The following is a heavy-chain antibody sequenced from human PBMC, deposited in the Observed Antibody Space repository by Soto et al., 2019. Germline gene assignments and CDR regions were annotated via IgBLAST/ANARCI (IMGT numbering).Heavy chain of an antibody. Sequence: EVQLVESGGNLVQPGGSLRLSCVASGFSFRSYSMNWVRQAPGKGPEWVAYVSGSGNTQYYADSVKGRFTISRDNAKQSLAVQLNSLRDADTAVYYGARDQKSGNEKLYFDDWGKGDLVTVSS. D-gene: IGHD1-1*01. CDR2: VSGSGNTQ. J-gene: IGHJ4*02. CDR3: ARDQKSGNEKLYFDD. V-gene: IGHV3-48*02. CDR1: GFSFRSYS.